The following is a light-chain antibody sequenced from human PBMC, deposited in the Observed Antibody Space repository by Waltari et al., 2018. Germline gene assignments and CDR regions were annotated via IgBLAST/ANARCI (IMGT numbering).Light chain of an antibody. J-gene: IGLJ1*01. V-gene: IGLV1-47*01. CDR3: AAWDDSLTAYV. Sequence: QSVLTQPPSASGTPGQRVTISCSGSSSTIGNNYVYWYQQFLGTAPKLLIYRHNQRPSGVPARFSGSKSGTSASLAISGLRSEDEAAYYCAAWDDSLTAYVFGTGTKVTVL. CDR1: SSTIGNNY. CDR2: RHN.